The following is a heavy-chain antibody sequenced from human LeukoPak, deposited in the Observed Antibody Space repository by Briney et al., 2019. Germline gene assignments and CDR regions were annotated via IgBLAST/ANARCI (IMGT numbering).Heavy chain of an antibody. CDR2: IRSSDSTT. CDR3: AKRADSSAHSFDY. V-gene: IGHV3-48*04. D-gene: IGHD3-22*01. CDR1: GFSFSRYG. Sequence: GGSLRLSCAASGFSFSRYGMKWVRQAPGKGLEWLSHIRSSDSTTYYADSVKGRFTNSRDNAKNSLYLQMDSLRVEDTAVYYCAKRADSSAHSFDYWGQGTLVTVSS. J-gene: IGHJ4*02.